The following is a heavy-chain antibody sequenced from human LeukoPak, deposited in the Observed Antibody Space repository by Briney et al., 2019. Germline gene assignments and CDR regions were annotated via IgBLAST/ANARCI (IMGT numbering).Heavy chain of an antibody. J-gene: IGHJ4*02. CDR2: ISSSGSTI. CDR3: ARVRDSGYVYFDY. Sequence: PGGSLRLSCAASGFTFSSYEMNWVRQAPGKGLEWASYISSSGSTIYYADSVKGRFTISRDNAKNSLYLQMNSLRAEDTAVYYCARVRDSGYVYFDYWGQGTLVTVSS. CDR1: GFTFSSYE. V-gene: IGHV3-48*03. D-gene: IGHD5-12*01.